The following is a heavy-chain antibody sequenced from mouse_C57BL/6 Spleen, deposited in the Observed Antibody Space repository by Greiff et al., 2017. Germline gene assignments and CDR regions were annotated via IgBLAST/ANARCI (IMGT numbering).Heavy chain of an antibody. CDR3: ARLGSRGGYFDV. J-gene: IGHJ1*03. V-gene: IGHV1-52*01. Sequence: QVQLQQPGAELVRPESSVKLSCKASGYTFTSYWMHWVKQRPIQGLEWIGNIDPSDSETHYNQKFKDKATLTVDKSSSTAYMQLSSLTSEDSAVYYCARLGSRGGYFDVWGTGTTVTVSS. CDR1: GYTFTSYW. CDR2: IDPSDSET. D-gene: IGHD1-1*01.